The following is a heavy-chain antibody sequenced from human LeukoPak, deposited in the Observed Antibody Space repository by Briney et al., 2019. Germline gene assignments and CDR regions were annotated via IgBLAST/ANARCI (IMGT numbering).Heavy chain of an antibody. CDR1: GFTFSSYA. CDR2: ISGSGGST. CDR3: AKGQQQLAFDY. Sequence: GGSLRLSCAASGFTFSSYAMSWVRQAPGKELEWVSGISGSGGSTYYADSLKGRFTISRDNAKNTLYLQMNNLKVEDTAVYYCAKGQQQLAFDYWGQGTLVTVSS. J-gene: IGHJ4*02. D-gene: IGHD6-13*01. V-gene: IGHV3-23*01.